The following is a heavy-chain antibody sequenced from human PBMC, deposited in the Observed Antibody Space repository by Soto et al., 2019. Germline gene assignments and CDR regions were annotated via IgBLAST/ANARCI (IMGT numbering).Heavy chain of an antibody. CDR3: ARAPRDFWSGYYYYFDY. V-gene: IGHV1-18*01. CDR1: GYTFTSYG. Sequence: ASVKVSCKASGYTFTSYGISWVRQAPGQGLEWMGWISAYNGNTNYAQKLQGRVTMTTDTSTSTAYMELRSLRSDDTAVYYCARAPRDFWSGYYYYFDYGGQGTLVTVSS. D-gene: IGHD3-3*01. CDR2: ISAYNGNT. J-gene: IGHJ4*02.